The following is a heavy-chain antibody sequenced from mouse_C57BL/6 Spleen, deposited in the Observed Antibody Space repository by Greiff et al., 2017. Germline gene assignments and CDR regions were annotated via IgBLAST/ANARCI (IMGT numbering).Heavy chain of an antibody. CDR1: GFTFNTYA. CDR2: IRSKSSNYAT. D-gene: IGHD3-2*02. CDR3: VRDSSGPHYYAMDY. J-gene: IGHJ4*01. V-gene: IGHV10-3*01. Sequence: EVKVEESGGGLVQPKGSLKLSCAASGFTFNTYAMHWVRQAPGKGLEWVARIRSKSSNYATYYADSVKDRFTISRDDSQSMLYLQMNNLKTEDTAMYYCVRDSSGPHYYAMDYWGQGTSVTVSS.